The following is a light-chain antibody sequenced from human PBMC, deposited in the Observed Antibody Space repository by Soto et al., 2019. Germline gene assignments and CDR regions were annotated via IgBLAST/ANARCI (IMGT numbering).Light chain of an antibody. Sequence: DIQMTQSPSTLSASVGARVTLTCRASQSVSIWLAWYQQKPGKAPKLLISGASTLESGVPSRFSGSGSGTEFTLTISSLQPDDFATYYCQQYKNYLTFGQGTKVDIK. CDR3: QQYKNYLT. CDR2: GAS. V-gene: IGKV1-5*01. CDR1: QSVSIW. J-gene: IGKJ1*01.